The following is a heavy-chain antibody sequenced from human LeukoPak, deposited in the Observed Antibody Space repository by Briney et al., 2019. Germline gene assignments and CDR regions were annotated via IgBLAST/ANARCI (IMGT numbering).Heavy chain of an antibody. J-gene: IGHJ4*02. D-gene: IGHD3-22*01. CDR3: AKDVTYYYDSSGYYDY. CDR2: ISWNSGSI. Sequence: LRLSCAASGFTFDDYAMHWVRQAPGKGLEWVSGISWNSGSIGYADSVKGRFTISRDNAKNSLYLQMNSLRAEDTALYYCAKDVTYYYDSSGYYDYWGQGTLVTVSS. V-gene: IGHV3-9*01. CDR1: GFTFDDYA.